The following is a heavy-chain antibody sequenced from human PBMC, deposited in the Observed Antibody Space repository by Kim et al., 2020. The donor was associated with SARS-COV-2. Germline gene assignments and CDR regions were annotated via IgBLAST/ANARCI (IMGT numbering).Heavy chain of an antibody. D-gene: IGHD6-13*01. CDR1: GFTFSDYY. CDR3: ARDQGSSSWEDAFDI. J-gene: IGHJ3*02. V-gene: IGHV3-11*01. Sequence: GGSLRLSCAASGFTFSDYYMSWIRQAPGKGLEWVSYISSSGSTIYYADSVKGRFTISRDNAKNSLYLQMNSLRAEDTAVYYCARDQGSSSWEDAFDIWGQGTMVTVSS. CDR2: ISSSGSTI.